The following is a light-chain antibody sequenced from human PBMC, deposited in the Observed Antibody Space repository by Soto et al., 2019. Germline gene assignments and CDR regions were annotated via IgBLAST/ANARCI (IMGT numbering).Light chain of an antibody. V-gene: IGLV3-1*01. Sequence: SYELTQPPSVSVSPGKTASITCSGDKLGDKYACWYQQKPGQSPVLVIYQDSKRPSGIPERFSGSNSGNTATLTISGTQAIDEADYYCQAWDSSTVVFGVWTKLTVL. CDR2: QDS. J-gene: IGLJ2*01. CDR1: KLGDKY. CDR3: QAWDSSTVV.